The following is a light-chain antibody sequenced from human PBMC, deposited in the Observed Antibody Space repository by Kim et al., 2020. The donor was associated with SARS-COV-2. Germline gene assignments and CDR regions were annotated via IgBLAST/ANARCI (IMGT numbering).Light chain of an antibody. V-gene: IGLV3-19*01. J-gene: IGLJ2*01. Sequence: SSELTQDPAVSVALGQTVRITCQGDSLRSYYASWYQQKPGQAPVLVIYGKINRPSGIPDRFSGSSSGNTASLTITGSQAEDEADYYCNSRDSSGPVVFGG. CDR3: NSRDSSGPVV. CDR1: SLRSYY. CDR2: GKI.